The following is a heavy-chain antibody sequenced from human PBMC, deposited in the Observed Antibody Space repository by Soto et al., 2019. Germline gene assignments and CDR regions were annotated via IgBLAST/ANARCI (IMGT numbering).Heavy chain of an antibody. D-gene: IGHD1-26*01. CDR3: ARGPSGSYNYYYYGMDV. CDR2: IYHSGST. J-gene: IGHJ6*02. V-gene: IGHV4-4*02. Sequence: SETLSLTCAVSGGSISSSNWWSWVRQPPGKGLEWIGEIYHSGSTNYNPSLKSRVTISVDKSKNQFSLKLSSVTAADTAVYYSARGPSGSYNYYYYGMDVWGQGTTVTVSS. CDR1: GGSISSSNW.